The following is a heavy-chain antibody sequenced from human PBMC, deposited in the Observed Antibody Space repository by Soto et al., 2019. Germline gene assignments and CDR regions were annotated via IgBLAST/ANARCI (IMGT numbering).Heavy chain of an antibody. CDR3: ARVAVGAYWFDP. CDR1: GFTFSNYW. Sequence: EVQLVESGGGLVQPGGSLRLSCAASGFTFSNYWMHWIRQAPGEGLVWVSRINMDGTTTNDADSVEGRFTISRDNARNTLWLQMTSLRADDTAVYYCARVAVGAYWFDPWGQGTLVTVSS. CDR2: INMDGTTT. D-gene: IGHD1-26*01. J-gene: IGHJ5*02. V-gene: IGHV3-74*01.